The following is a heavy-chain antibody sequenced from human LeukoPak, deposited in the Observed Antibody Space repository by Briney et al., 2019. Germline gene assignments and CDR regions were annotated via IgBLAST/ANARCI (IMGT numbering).Heavy chain of an antibody. CDR2: INSDGSST. CDR3: VAATDDFWSGHSLDY. Sequence: GGSLRLSCAASGFTFSRYWMHWVRQVSGKGLVWVSRINSDGSSTSYADSVKGRFTISRDNAKNTLYLRMNSLRAEDTAVYYCVAATDDFWSGHSLDYWGQGTLVTVSS. V-gene: IGHV3-74*01. CDR1: GFTFSRYW. J-gene: IGHJ4*02. D-gene: IGHD3-3*01.